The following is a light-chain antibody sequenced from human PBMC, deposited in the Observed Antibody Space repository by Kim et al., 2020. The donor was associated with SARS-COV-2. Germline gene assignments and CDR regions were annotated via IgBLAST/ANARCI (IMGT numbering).Light chain of an antibody. V-gene: IGLV2-18*02. CDR2: EVT. CDR3: TSFSSSSNTWV. J-gene: IGLJ3*02. CDR1: SSDVGTDNR. Sequence: QSALTQPPSVSGSPGQSVTISCTGTSSDVGTDNRVSWCQRSPGTAPKLLIYEVTNRPSGVPDRFSGSRSGNTASLTISGLQAEDEADYYCTSFSSSSNTWVFGGGTQLTVL.